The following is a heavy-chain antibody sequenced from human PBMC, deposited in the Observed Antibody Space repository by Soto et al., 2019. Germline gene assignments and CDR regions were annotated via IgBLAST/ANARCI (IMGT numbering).Heavy chain of an antibody. V-gene: IGHV4-31*03. Sequence: SETLSVTCTVSGGSISSGGYYWSWIRQHPGKGLEWIGYIYYSGSTYYNPSLKSRVTISVDTSKTKFSLKLSSVTAADTAVYYCARDLSSYDSSGPTYNWFDPWGQGTLVTVSS. CDR2: IYYSGST. D-gene: IGHD3-22*01. CDR1: GGSISSGGYY. J-gene: IGHJ5*02. CDR3: ARDLSSYDSSGPTYNWFDP.